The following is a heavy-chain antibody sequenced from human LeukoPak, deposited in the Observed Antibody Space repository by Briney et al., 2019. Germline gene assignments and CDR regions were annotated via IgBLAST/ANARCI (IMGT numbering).Heavy chain of an antibody. V-gene: IGHV3-21*01. J-gene: IGHJ3*02. D-gene: IGHD6-19*01. Sequence: PGGSLRLSCAASGFTFSSYAMSWVRQAPGKGLEWVSSVSSSSSYIYYADSVKGRFTISRDNAKNSLYLQMNSLRAEDTAVYYCARVQTSSGWDDGAFDIWGQGTMVTVSS. CDR3: ARVQTSSGWDDGAFDI. CDR1: GFTFSSYA. CDR2: VSSSSSYI.